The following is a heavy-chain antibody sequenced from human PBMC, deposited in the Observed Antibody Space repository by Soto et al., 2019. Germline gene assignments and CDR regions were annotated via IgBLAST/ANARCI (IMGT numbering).Heavy chain of an antibody. Sequence: SVKVSCKASGGTFSSYAISWVRQAPGQGLEWMGGIIPIFGTANYAQKFQGRVTITADESTSTAYMELSSLRSEDTAVYYCARVVVVPAAFHSMDVWGQGTTVTVSS. CDR3: ARVVVVPAAFHSMDV. D-gene: IGHD2-2*01. V-gene: IGHV1-69*13. CDR2: IIPIFGTA. J-gene: IGHJ6*02. CDR1: GGTFSSYA.